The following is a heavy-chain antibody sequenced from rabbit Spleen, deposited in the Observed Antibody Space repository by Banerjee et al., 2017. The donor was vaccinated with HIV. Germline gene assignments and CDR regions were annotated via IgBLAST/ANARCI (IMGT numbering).Heavy chain of an antibody. J-gene: IGHJ4*01. CDR3: VRARPYPFVL. Sequence: QEQLVESGGGLVQPEGSLTLTCKASGFSFSDRDVMCWVRQAPGKGLQWIACINASTGKPVYATWASGRFTISSHDAQNTLYLQLSSLTAADTATYFCVRARPYPFVLWGPGTLVTVS. CDR2: INASTGKP. CDR1: GFSFSDRDV. D-gene: IGHD1-1*01. V-gene: IGHV1S45*01.